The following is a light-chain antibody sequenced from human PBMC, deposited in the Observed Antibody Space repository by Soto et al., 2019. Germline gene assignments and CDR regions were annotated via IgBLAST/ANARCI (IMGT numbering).Light chain of an antibody. Sequence: LAQSPAPLPLSPGDRAIRSCTASQSVSSTYLAWYQQKPGQAPRLLIYGASSRATGIPDRFSGSGSGTDFTLTISRLEPEDFAVYYCQQYNNSLITFGQGTRVDIK. CDR3: QQYNNSLIT. J-gene: IGKJ1*01. CDR2: GAS. V-gene: IGKV3-20*01. CDR1: QSVSSTY.